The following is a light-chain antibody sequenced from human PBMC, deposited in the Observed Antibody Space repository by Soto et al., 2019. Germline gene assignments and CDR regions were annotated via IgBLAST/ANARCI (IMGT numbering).Light chain of an antibody. V-gene: IGLV2-14*01. CDR1: SSDVSGYNY. Sequence: QSVLTQPASVSGSPGQSITISCTGTSSDVSGYNYVSWYQQHPGKAPKLMIYEVSNRPSGVSNRFSGSKSGNTASLTISGLQVEDEADYYCSSYTSSSTPYVFGTGTKLTVL. J-gene: IGLJ1*01. CDR2: EVS. CDR3: SSYTSSSTPYV.